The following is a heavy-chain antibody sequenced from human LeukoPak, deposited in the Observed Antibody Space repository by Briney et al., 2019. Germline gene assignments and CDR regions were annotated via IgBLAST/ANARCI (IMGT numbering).Heavy chain of an antibody. J-gene: IGHJ5*02. CDR1: GYTFTGYY. CDR3: ARERRLIAAAGTTYNWFDP. D-gene: IGHD6-13*01. Sequence: ASVKVSCKASGYTFTGYYMHWVRQAPGQGLEWMGWINPNSGGTNYAQKFQGRVTMTRDTSISTAYMELSRLRSDDTAVYYCARERRLIAAAGTTYNWFDPWGQGTLVTVSS. V-gene: IGHV1-2*02. CDR2: INPNSGGT.